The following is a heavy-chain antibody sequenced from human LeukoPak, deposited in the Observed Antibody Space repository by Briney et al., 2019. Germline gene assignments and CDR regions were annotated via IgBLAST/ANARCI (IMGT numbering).Heavy chain of an antibody. CDR2: INTDGITT. CDR1: GFTFTTYW. CDR3: ARISFIVGAANNVY. Sequence: GGSLRLSCATSGFTFTTYWMHWVRQGPGKGLVWVSRINTDGITTSYADSVKGRFTISRDNAKNTLYLQMNSLRVEDTAVYYCARISFIVGAANNVYWGQGTLVTVSS. J-gene: IGHJ4*02. D-gene: IGHD1-26*01. V-gene: IGHV3-74*01.